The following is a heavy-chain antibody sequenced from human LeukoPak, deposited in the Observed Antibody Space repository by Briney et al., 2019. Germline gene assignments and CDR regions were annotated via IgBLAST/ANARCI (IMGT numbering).Heavy chain of an antibody. Sequence: SETLSLTCSVYGGSFIGYYCGWGRQPPGKGLEWVGEINHSGRTNYTPYLKSRVNISVDTSKNPFYMKLSSLTAADTAVYYCARARRHYGRSFDYWGQGTLVTVSS. V-gene: IGHV4-34*01. CDR2: INHSGRT. D-gene: IGHD4-17*01. J-gene: IGHJ4*02. CDR1: GGSFIGYY. CDR3: ARARRHYGRSFDY.